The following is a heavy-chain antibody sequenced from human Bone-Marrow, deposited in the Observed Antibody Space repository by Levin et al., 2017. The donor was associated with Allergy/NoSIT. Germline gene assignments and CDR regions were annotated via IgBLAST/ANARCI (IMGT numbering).Heavy chain of an antibody. CDR3: ARDATFYYDSSGDDAFDI. V-gene: IGHV3-48*02. CDR2: ITSSSSTK. CDR1: GFAFSSYH. Sequence: GESLKISCAASGFAFSSYHMNWVRQAPGKGLEWVSHITSSSSTKDYADSVKGRFTISRDNAKNSVYLQMNSLTDEDTGIYFCARDATFYYDSSGDDAFDIWGPGTVVSVSS. J-gene: IGHJ3*02. D-gene: IGHD3-22*01.